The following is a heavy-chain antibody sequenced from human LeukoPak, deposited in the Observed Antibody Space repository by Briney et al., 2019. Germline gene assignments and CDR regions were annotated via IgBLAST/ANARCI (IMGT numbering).Heavy chain of an antibody. J-gene: IGHJ6*03. CDR3: ARDVSARGADVVAHGLLPLKDYFGFYMDV. CDR1: GYIFSMFW. CDR2: INPSLGSA. V-gene: IGHV1-46*01. D-gene: IGHD2-15*01. Sequence: ASVKVSCKTSGYIFSMFWMHWVRQAPGQGLEWMGIINPSLGSATYAQKFQGRVSMTGDVTTSTVYMELSGVTSEDTGMYFWARDVSARGADVVAHGLLPLKDYFGFYMDVWGKGTSVIVSS.